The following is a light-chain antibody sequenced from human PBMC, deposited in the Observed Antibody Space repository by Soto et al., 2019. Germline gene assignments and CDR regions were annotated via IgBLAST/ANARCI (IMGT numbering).Light chain of an antibody. CDR3: QQYSSSPRT. CDR2: AAS. Sequence: EIVLTQSPGTLSLSPGEGATLSCRASQSVSSHYLAWFQQKPGQAPRLLIYAASSRATGIPDRFSGSGSGTDFTLTISRLEPEDFAVYYCQQYSSSPRTFGQGTKVDIK. V-gene: IGKV3-20*01. J-gene: IGKJ1*01. CDR1: QSVSSHY.